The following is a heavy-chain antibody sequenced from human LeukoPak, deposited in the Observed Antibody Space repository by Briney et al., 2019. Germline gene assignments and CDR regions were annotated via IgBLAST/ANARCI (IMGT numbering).Heavy chain of an antibody. J-gene: IGHJ4*02. Sequence: GGSLRLSCTASGFIFSTYGMSWVRQAPGQGLDWVSAISGSGGRTSYADSVAGRFTVSRDNSKNTLYLQMNNLRAEDTALYYCAKDRFYDDSGNHFESEKWGQGTLVTVSS. CDR3: AKDRFYDDSGNHFESEK. CDR1: GFIFSTYG. CDR2: ISGSGGRT. D-gene: IGHD4-23*01. V-gene: IGHV3-23*01.